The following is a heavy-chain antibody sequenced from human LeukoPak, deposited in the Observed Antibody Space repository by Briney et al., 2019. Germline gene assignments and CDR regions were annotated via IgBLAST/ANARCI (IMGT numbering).Heavy chain of an antibody. CDR3: ARVPVTYYDFWSGYPGSDYFDY. D-gene: IGHD3-3*01. CDR2: IRYDGSNK. Sequence: GGSLRLSCAASGFTFSSYGMHWVRQAPGKGLEWVAFIRYDGSNKYYADSVKGRFTISRDNAKNSLYLQMNSLRAEDTAVYYCARVPVTYYDFWSGYPGSDYFDYWGQGTLVTVSS. J-gene: IGHJ4*02. CDR1: GFTFSSYG. V-gene: IGHV3-30*02.